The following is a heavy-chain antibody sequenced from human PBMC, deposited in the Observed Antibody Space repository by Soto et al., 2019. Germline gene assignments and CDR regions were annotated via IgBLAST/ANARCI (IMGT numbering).Heavy chain of an antibody. CDR3: AKDLWGSWTVDY. CDR1: GFTFQNYH. Sequence: QVQLVQSGAEVKEPGASVKVSCKASGFTFQNYHMHWVRQAPGQGLEWMGIIHPSGDTTTYAQNFQGRLAMTRDTSTSTAYMELSSLTSEDTAGYYCAKDLWGSWTVDYWGQGTLITVSS. V-gene: IGHV1-46*02. CDR2: IHPSGDTT. J-gene: IGHJ4*02. D-gene: IGHD3-16*01.